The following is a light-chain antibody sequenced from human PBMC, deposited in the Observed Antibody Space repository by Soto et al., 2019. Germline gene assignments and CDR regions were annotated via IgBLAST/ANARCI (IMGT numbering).Light chain of an antibody. J-gene: IGKJ3*01. V-gene: IGKV1-39*01. Sequence: SLGDRVTITYRASQSICSYLNWYQQTPGKAPKLLIYAASSLQSGVPSRFSGSGSGTDFTLTISSLQPKDFATYYCQQSYSTPRTFGPGTKVDIK. CDR3: QQSYSTPRT. CDR2: AAS. CDR1: QSICSY.